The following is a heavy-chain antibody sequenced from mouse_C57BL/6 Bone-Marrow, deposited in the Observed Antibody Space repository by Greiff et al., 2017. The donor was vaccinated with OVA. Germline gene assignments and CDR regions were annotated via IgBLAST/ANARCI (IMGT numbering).Heavy chain of an antibody. CDR3: ARHIYGSSYFDY. D-gene: IGHD1-1*01. Sequence: EVNLVESGGDLVKPGGSLKLSCAASGFTFSSYGMSWVRQTPDKRLEWVATISSGGSYTYYPDSVKGRFTISRDNAKNTLYLQMSSLKSEDTAMYYCARHIYGSSYFDYWGQGTTLTVSS. CDR1: GFTFSSYG. CDR2: ISSGGSYT. J-gene: IGHJ2*01. V-gene: IGHV5-6*01.